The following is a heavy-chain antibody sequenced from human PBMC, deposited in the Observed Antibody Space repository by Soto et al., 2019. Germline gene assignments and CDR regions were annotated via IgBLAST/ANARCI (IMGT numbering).Heavy chain of an antibody. D-gene: IGHD3-9*01. CDR1: GGTFSSYA. Sequence: QVQLVQSGAEVKKPGSSVKVSCKASGGTFSSYAISWVRQAPGQGLEWMGGIIPIFGTANYAQKVQGRVTITADESTSTAYMELSSLRSEDTAVYYCARDLRGYFDWLRPWDYYYGMDVWGQGTTVTVSS. J-gene: IGHJ6*02. V-gene: IGHV1-69*01. CDR2: IIPIFGTA. CDR3: ARDLRGYFDWLRPWDYYYGMDV.